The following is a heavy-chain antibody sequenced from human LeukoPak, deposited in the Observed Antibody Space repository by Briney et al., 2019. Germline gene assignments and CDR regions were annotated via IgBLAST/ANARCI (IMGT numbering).Heavy chain of an antibody. V-gene: IGHV1-2*02. Sequence: ASVKVSCKASGYTFTGYYMHWVRQAPGQGLAWMGWINPNSGGTNYAQKFQGRVTMTRDTSISTAYMELSRLRSDDTAVYYCARGYLRPIYGLGYWGQGTPVTVSS. CDR3: ARGYLRPIYGLGY. CDR2: INPNSGGT. J-gene: IGHJ4*02. CDR1: GYTFTGYY. D-gene: IGHD3-10*01.